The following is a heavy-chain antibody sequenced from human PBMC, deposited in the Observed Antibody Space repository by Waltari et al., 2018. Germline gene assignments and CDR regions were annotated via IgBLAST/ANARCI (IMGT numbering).Heavy chain of an antibody. V-gene: IGHV4-38-2*01. J-gene: IGHJ4*02. Sequence: QVQLQESGPGLVKPSETLSLTCAVSGYSISSGYYLGWLRQPPGKGLEWIGSIYHSGSTYYNPSLKSRVTISVDTSKNQFSLKLSSVTAADTAVYYCAKRSKQSGDFDYWGQGTLVTVSS. CDR2: IYHSGST. CDR1: GYSISSGYY. D-gene: IGHD4-17*01. CDR3: AKRSKQSGDFDY.